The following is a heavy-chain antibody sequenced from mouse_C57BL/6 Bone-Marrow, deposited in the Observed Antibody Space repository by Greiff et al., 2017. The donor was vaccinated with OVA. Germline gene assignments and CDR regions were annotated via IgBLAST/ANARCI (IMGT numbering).Heavy chain of an antibody. CDR2: IDPSDSAT. V-gene: IGHV1-52*01. J-gene: IGHJ4*01. Sequence: QVQLQQPGAELVRPGSSVKLSCKASGYTFTSYWMHWVKQRPIQGLEWIGNIDPSDSATHYNQKFKDKATLTVDKSSSTAYMQLSSLTSEDSAVYYCARGWGGDAMDYWGQGTSVTVSA. D-gene: IGHD3-3*01. CDR1: GYTFTSYW. CDR3: ARGWGGDAMDY.